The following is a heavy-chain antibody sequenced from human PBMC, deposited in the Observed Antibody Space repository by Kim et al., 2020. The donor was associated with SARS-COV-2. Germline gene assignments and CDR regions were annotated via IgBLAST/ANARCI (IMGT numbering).Heavy chain of an antibody. D-gene: IGHD3-10*01. V-gene: IGHV1-2*02. Sequence: ASVKVSCKASGYTFSDYYIHWVRQAPGQGLEWMGCINCKSGDTTYAQMFQGRVTVTRDTSINTAYMDLSGLMSDDTAVYYCASGVRVLAGRVPYWGQGTLVTVSS. CDR2: INCKSGDT. J-gene: IGHJ4*02. CDR3: ASGVRVLAGRVPY. CDR1: GYTFSDYY.